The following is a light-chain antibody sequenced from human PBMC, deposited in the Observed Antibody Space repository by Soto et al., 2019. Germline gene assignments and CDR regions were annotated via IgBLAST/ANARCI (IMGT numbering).Light chain of an antibody. CDR1: QSVANNY. CDR2: DAS. V-gene: IGKV3-20*01. CDR3: ERYGSTPLT. J-gene: IGKJ4*01. Sequence: EIVLTQSPGTLSLSPGERATLSCRASQSVANNYLAWYQQKPGQAPRCLIYDASSRATGIPDRFSGSGSGTDFPLTISRLEPEDFAVYYCERYGSTPLTFGGGTKVEIK.